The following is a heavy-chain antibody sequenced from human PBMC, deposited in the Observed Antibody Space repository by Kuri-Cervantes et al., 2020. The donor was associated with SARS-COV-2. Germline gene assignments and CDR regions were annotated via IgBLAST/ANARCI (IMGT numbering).Heavy chain of an antibody. CDR1: GYTFTSYY. D-gene: IGHD3-22*01. CDR3: ASPQDYYYDSSGYYHSDY. CDR2: IIPILGIA. Sequence: SVKVSCKASGYTFTSYYMHWVRQAPGQGLEWMGGIIPILGIANYAQKFQGRVTITADKSTSTAYMELSSLRSEDTAVYYCASPQDYYYDSSGYYHSDYWGQGTLVTVSS. V-gene: IGHV1-69*10. J-gene: IGHJ4*02.